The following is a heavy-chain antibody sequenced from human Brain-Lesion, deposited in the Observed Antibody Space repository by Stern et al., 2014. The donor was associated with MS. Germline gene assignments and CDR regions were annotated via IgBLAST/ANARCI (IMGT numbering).Heavy chain of an antibody. CDR1: GGTFSSYT. V-gene: IGHV1-69*04. J-gene: IGHJ3*02. Sequence: DQLVESGAEVKKPGSSVKVSCKTSGGTFSSYTITWVRQAPGQGLEWMGRIISLLDIADYAQKFQGRVTITADKSTSTAYMELSSLRSEDTAVCYCARESTGDAFDIWGQGTMVTVSS. D-gene: IGHD3-10*01. CDR2: IISLLDIA. CDR3: ARESTGDAFDI.